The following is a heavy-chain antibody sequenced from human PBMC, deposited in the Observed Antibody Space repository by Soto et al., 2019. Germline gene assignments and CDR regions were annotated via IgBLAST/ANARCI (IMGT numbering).Heavy chain of an antibody. V-gene: IGHV3-53*01. J-gene: IGHJ4*02. D-gene: IGHD5-18*01. CDR1: GLTVSSSY. CDR3: ARAREPEYSSAIFFDI. CDR2: IYSAGST. Sequence: SLRLSCAASGLTVSSSYMSWVRQAPGKGLQWVSVIYSAGSTNYANSVKVRFTISRDISTNMVYLQMSSLTDEETAVYYCARAREPEYSSAIFFDIWGQGARVTVPS.